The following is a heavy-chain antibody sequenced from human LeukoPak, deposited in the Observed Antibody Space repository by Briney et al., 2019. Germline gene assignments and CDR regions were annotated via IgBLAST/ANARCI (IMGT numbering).Heavy chain of an antibody. CDR2: ISGSGGST. V-gene: IGHV3-23*01. CDR3: AKDSVEMATTQGY. Sequence: PSETLSLTCAVYGGSFSGYYWSWVRQAPGKGLEWVSAISGSGGSTYYADSVKGRFTISRDNSKNTLYLQMNSLRAEDTAVYYCAKDSVEMATTQGYWGQGTLVTVSS. D-gene: IGHD5-24*01. CDR1: GGSFSGYY. J-gene: IGHJ4*02.